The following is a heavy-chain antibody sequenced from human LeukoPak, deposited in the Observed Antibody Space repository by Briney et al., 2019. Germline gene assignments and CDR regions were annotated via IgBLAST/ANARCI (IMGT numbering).Heavy chain of an antibody. J-gene: IGHJ4*02. CDR3: ATRTSYIAVADNFDY. V-gene: IGHV3-30*03. CDR1: GFTFSTYA. D-gene: IGHD6-19*01. Sequence: GGSLRLSCAASGFTFSTYAMHWARQAPGKGLEWVAVISYDGSNKYYADSVKGRFTISRDNSKNTLYLQMNSLRAEDTAVYYCATRTSYIAVADNFDYWGQGTLVTVSS. CDR2: ISYDGSNK.